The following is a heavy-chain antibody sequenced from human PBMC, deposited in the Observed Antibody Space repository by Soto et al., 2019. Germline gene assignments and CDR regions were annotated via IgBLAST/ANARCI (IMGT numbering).Heavy chain of an antibody. J-gene: IGHJ6*02. Sequence: PSETLSLTCTVSGGSISSYYWSWIRQPPGKGLEWIGYIYYSGSTNYNPSLKSRVTISVDTSKNQFSLKLSSVTAADTAVYYCARGGYYDSSGYPYGMDVWGQGTTVTVSS. CDR3: ARGGYYDSSGYPYGMDV. CDR1: GGSISSYY. D-gene: IGHD3-22*01. CDR2: IYYSGST. V-gene: IGHV4-59*01.